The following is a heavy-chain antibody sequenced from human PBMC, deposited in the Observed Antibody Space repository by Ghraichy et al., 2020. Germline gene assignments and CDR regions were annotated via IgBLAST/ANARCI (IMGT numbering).Heavy chain of an antibody. Sequence: SETLSLTCTVSGGSVSSGSYYWSWIRQPPGKGLEWIGYIYYSGSTNYNPSLKSRVTISVDTSKNQFSLKLSSVTAADTAVYYCARVKIDILTGYSYGGFDYWGQGTLVTVSS. CDR1: GGSVSSGSYY. D-gene: IGHD3-9*01. V-gene: IGHV4-61*01. CDR3: ARVKIDILTGYSYGGFDY. J-gene: IGHJ4*02. CDR2: IYYSGST.